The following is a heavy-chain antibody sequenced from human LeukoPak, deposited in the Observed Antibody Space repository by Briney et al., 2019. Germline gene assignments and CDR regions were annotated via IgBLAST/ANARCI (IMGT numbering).Heavy chain of an antibody. CDR2: INHSGST. Sequence: SETPSLTCAVYGGSFSGYYWSWIRQPPGKGLEWIGEINHSGSTNYNPSLKSRVTISVDTSKNQFSLKLSSVTAADTAVCYCARATDIVVVPAATQYGMDVWGQGTTVTVSS. D-gene: IGHD2-2*01. CDR1: GGSFSGYY. V-gene: IGHV4-34*01. CDR3: ARATDIVVVPAATQYGMDV. J-gene: IGHJ6*02.